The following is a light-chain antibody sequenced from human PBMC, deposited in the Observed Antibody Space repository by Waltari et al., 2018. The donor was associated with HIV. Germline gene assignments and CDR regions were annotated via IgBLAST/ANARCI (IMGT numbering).Light chain of an antibody. Sequence: QSALPQPASVSGSPGQSITISCTGTSSDVGGYDHVSWYQQQPGKAPKPMIYDVTIRASGVSIRFSGSKSGNTASLTIAGLQAEDEADYYCSSYTSSTSYVFGTGTKVTVL. J-gene: IGLJ1*01. V-gene: IGLV2-14*01. CDR3: SSYTSSTSYV. CDR2: DVT. CDR1: SSDVGGYDH.